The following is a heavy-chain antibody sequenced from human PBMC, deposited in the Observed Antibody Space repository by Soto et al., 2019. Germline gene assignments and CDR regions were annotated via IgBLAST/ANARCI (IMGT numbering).Heavy chain of an antibody. D-gene: IGHD2-15*01. CDR1: GYTFTSFG. CDR3: ARDHRGGTDAFDI. Sequence: QVQLVQSGAEVKKPGASVKVSCKASGYTFTSFGISWVRQAPGQGLEWMGWISAYNGNTNYAENLQGRVTMTTDTSTSTAYMELRSLRSDDTAAYYCARDHRGGTDAFDIWCQGTMVTVSS. V-gene: IGHV1-18*01. CDR2: ISAYNGNT. J-gene: IGHJ3*02.